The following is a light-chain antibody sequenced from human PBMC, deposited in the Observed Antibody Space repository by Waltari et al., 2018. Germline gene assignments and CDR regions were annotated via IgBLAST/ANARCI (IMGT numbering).Light chain of an antibody. V-gene: IGKV1D-12*01. Sequence: DIQMTQSPSSVSASVGDRVSITCRASQDIKTWVTWYQLKPGKAPRLLIYDASNFQSGVPSRFSASGSGTDFTLTISSLQSEDFAVYYCQQYNNWPPWTFGQGTKVEIK. CDR2: DAS. CDR1: QDIKTW. CDR3: QQYNNWPPWT. J-gene: IGKJ1*01.